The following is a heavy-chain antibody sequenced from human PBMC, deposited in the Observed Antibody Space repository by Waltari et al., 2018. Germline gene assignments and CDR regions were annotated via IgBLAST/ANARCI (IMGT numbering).Heavy chain of an antibody. D-gene: IGHD3-9*01. CDR1: GFTFSSYG. Sequence: QVQLVESGGGVVQPGRSLRLSCAASGFTFSSYGMHWVRQAPDKGLEWVAVISYDGSNKYYADAVKGRFTISRDNSKNTLYLQMNSLRAEDTAVYYCAKDGPLRYLYYYYMDVWGKGTTVTVSS. J-gene: IGHJ6*03. CDR2: ISYDGSNK. CDR3: AKDGPLRYLYYYYMDV. V-gene: IGHV3-30*18.